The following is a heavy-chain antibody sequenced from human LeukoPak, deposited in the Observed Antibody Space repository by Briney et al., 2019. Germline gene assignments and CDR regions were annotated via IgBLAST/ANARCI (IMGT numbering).Heavy chain of an antibody. CDR2: IYYSGST. V-gene: IGHV4-31*03. CDR1: GGSISSGGYY. D-gene: IGHD2-8*01. J-gene: IGHJ6*03. CDR3: ARDGVHQGGYYSYYMDV. Sequence: TSETLSLTCTVSGGSISSGGYYWSWIRQHPGKGLEWIGYIYYSGSTYYNPSLKSRVTISVDTSKNQFSLKVSSVTAADTAVYYCARDGVHQGGYYSYYMDVWGKGTTVTASS.